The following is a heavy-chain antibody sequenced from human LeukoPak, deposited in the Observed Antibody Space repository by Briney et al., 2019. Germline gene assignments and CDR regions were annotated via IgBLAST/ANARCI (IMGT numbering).Heavy chain of an antibody. CDR1: GGSISPYY. V-gene: IGHV4-59*01. CDR3: AREPDGYYYDSSGLRYFDY. Sequence: SETLSLTCTVSGGSISPYYWSWIRPPPGKGLEWIGYIYYSGSTNYNPSLKSRVTISVDTSKNQSSLKLSSVTAADTAVYYCAREPDGYYYDSSGLRYFDYWGQGTLVTVSS. CDR2: IYYSGST. D-gene: IGHD3-22*01. J-gene: IGHJ4*02.